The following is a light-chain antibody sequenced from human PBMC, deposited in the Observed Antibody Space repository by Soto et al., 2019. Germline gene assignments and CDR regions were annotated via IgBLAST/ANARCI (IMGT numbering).Light chain of an antibody. CDR2: KAS. J-gene: IGKJ1*01. CDR3: QQYQTYSQ. V-gene: IGKV1-5*03. CDR1: QSINTW. Sequence: DIQLTSSPSTLSASVGDRVTITCRASQSINTWLAWYQLKPGRAPKLLIYKASTLESGVSSRFSGSGSGTEFTLTISSLQPDDFAPYYCQQYQTYSQFGQGTKVDIK.